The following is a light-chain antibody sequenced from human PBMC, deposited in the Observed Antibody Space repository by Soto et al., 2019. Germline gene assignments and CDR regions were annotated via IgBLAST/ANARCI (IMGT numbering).Light chain of an antibody. CDR1: SSDVGGYNY. CDR2: DVS. Sequence: QSVLTQAASVSGSPGQSFTISCTGTSSDVGGYNYVSWYQHHPGKAPKLIIYDVSNRPSGVSIRFSGSKSDNTASLTISGLQPEDEADYHCSSYTTSNTRQIVFGTGTKVTVL. V-gene: IGLV2-14*03. J-gene: IGLJ1*01. CDR3: SSYTTSNTRQIV.